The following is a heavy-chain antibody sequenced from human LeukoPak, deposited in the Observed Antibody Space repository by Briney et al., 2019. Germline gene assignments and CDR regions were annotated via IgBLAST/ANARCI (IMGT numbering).Heavy chain of an antibody. D-gene: IGHD3-10*01. CDR3: ARGSVLLWFGELSHGMDV. J-gene: IGHJ6*04. Sequence: SETLSLPCAVYGGSFSGYYWRWIRQPPGKGLEWIGEIYYSGSTKYNPSLKRRVTISVDTSKNQFSLKLSSVTAADTAVYYYARGSVLLWFGELSHGMDVWGKGTSVTVSS. CDR1: GGSFSGYY. V-gene: IGHV4-34*01. CDR2: IYYSGST.